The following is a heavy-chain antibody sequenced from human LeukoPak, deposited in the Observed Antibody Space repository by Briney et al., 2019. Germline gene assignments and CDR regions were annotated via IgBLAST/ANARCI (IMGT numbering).Heavy chain of an antibody. CDR1: GYTFTNYY. CDR2: INPSSGSR. J-gene: IGHJ6*02. V-gene: IGHV1-46*01. Sequence: ASVKVSCKASGYTFTNYYMHWVRQAPGQGLEWMGTINPSSGSRSYAQKFQGRVTMTRDTSTSTVYMELSSLRSEDTAVYYCARSRRDGSELYYYGMDVWGQGTTVTVSS. CDR3: ARSRRDGSELYYYGMDV. D-gene: IGHD5-24*01.